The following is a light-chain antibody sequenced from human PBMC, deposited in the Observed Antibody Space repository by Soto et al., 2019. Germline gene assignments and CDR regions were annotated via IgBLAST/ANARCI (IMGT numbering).Light chain of an antibody. CDR2: EVS. CDR3: SSYTSSTTLV. J-gene: IGLJ2*01. Sequence: QSVLTQPASVSGSPGPSITISCTGTSSDVGGYNYVSWYQQHPGKVPKIMIYEVSNRPSGVSNRFSGSKSGNTASLTISGLQAEDEADYYCSSYTSSTTLVFGGGTKLTVL. V-gene: IGLV2-14*01. CDR1: SSDVGGYNY.